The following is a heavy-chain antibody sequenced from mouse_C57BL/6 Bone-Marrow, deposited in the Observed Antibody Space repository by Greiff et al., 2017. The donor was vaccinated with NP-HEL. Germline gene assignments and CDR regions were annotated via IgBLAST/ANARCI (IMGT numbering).Heavy chain of an antibody. CDR3: ARRRYEGYFDY. CDR2: ISDGGSYT. D-gene: IGHD1-1*01. J-gene: IGHJ2*01. V-gene: IGHV5-4*03. CDR1: GFTFSSYA. Sequence: EVKLMESGGGLVKPGGSLKLSCAASGFTFSSYAMSWVRQTPEKRLEWVATISDGGSYTYYPDNVKGRFTISRDNAKNNLYLQMSHLKSEDTAMYYCARRRYEGYFDYWGQGTTLTVSS.